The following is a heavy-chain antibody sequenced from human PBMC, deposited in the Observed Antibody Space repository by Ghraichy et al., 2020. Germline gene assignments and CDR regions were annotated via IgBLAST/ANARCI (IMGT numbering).Heavy chain of an antibody. CDR2: MNPNSGNT. D-gene: IGHD3-3*01. V-gene: IGHV1-8*01. Sequence: ASVKVSCKASGYTFTSYDINWVRQATGQGLEWMGWMNPNSGNTGYAQKFQGRVTMTRNTSISTAYMELSSLRSEDTAVYYCARGLPRGFWSGYYTGWWNNWFDPWGQGTLVTVSS. CDR3: ARGLPRGFWSGYYTGWWNNWFDP. J-gene: IGHJ5*02. CDR1: GYTFTSYD.